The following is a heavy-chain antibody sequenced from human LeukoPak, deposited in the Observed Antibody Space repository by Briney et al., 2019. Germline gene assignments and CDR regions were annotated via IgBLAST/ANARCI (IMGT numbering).Heavy chain of an antibody. Sequence: GGSLRLSCAASGFTFSSYGMHWVRQAPGKGLEWVAFIRYDGSNKYYADSVKGRFTISRDNSKNTLFLQMNSLRPDDTAVYYCATTLGSGWKFDYWGQGTLVTVSS. CDR1: GFTFSSYG. V-gene: IGHV3-30*02. D-gene: IGHD6-19*01. J-gene: IGHJ4*02. CDR3: ATTLGSGWKFDY. CDR2: IRYDGSNK.